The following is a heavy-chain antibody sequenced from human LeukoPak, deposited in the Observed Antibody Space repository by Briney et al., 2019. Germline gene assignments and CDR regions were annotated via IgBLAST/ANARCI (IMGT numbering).Heavy chain of an antibody. V-gene: IGHV4-39*01. CDR2: IYYSGST. J-gene: IGHJ4*02. CDR1: GGSISSSSYS. D-gene: IGHD6-25*01. CDR3: ATTRPFMGDY. Sequence: SETLSLTCTVSGGSISSSSYSWGWIRQPPGKGLEWIGSIYYSGSTYYNPSLKSRVTISVDTSKNQFSLKLSSVTAADTAVYYCATTRPFMGDYWGQGTLVTVSS.